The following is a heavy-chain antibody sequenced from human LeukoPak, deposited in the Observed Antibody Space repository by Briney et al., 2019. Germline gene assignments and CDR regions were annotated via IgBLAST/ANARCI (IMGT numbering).Heavy chain of an antibody. CDR1: GFTFSSYE. D-gene: IGHD3-22*01. Sequence: GGFLRLSCAASGFTFSSYEMNWVRQAPGRGLEWVSYISSSGSIIYYAGSVKGRFTISRDNAKNSLFLQMNSLRAEDTAVYYCARNYYDSSSSNWFDPWGQGTLVTVSS. CDR2: ISSSGSII. J-gene: IGHJ5*02. V-gene: IGHV3-48*03. CDR3: ARNYYDSSSSNWFDP.